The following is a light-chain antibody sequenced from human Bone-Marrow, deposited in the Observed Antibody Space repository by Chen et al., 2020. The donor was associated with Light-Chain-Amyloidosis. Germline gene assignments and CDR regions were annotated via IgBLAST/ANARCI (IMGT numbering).Light chain of an antibody. CDR3: QSYDTTLSGSV. J-gene: IGLJ3*02. CDR1: SSTIGAGYD. Sequence: QSVLTQPPSVSGAPGQRVTISCTGTSSTIGAGYDVHWYQQLPGTAPKLLIYGNDNRPSGVPDRFSASKSGTSASLAITGLQAEDEADYYCQSYDTTLSGSVFGGGTKLTVL. V-gene: IGLV1-40*01. CDR2: GND.